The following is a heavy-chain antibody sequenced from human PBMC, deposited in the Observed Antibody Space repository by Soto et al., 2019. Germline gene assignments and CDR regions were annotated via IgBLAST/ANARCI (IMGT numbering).Heavy chain of an antibody. CDR1: GGSFSGCY. V-gene: IGHV4-34*09. CDR3: ARSTTVRAFDI. J-gene: IGHJ3*02. D-gene: IGHD4-17*01. CDR2: INHSGST. Sequence: SETLSLTCAVYGGSFSGCYWSWIRQPPGKGLEWIGEINHSGSTNYNPSLKSRVTISVDTSKNQFSLKLSSVTAADTSVYYCARSTTVRAFDIWGQGTMVTVSS.